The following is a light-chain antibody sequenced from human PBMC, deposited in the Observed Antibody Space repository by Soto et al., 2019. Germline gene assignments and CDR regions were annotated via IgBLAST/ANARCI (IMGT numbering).Light chain of an antibody. J-gene: IGKJ1*01. V-gene: IGKV1-5*01. CDR1: QSITIW. CDR2: DAS. Sequence: DIQMTQSPSTLSASVGDRVTITCRASQSITIWLAWYQQKPGKAPKLLIFDASSLESGVPSRFSGSGSGTEFTLTISILQPDDFATYYCQQYNSYSWTFGQGTKVDIK. CDR3: QQYNSYSWT.